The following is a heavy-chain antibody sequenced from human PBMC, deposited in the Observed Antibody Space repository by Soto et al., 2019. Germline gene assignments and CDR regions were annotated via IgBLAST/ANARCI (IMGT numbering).Heavy chain of an antibody. CDR3: ARVPMGCSSTSCPYYYYYMDV. V-gene: IGHV4-34*01. CDR2: INHSGST. J-gene: IGHJ6*03. D-gene: IGHD2-2*01. Sequence: SETLSLTCAVYGGSFSGYYWSWIRQPPGKGLEWIGEINHSGSTNYNPSLKSRVTISVDTSKNQFSLKLSSVTAADTAVYYCARVPMGCSSTSCPYYYYYMDVWGKGTTVTVSS. CDR1: GGSFSGYY.